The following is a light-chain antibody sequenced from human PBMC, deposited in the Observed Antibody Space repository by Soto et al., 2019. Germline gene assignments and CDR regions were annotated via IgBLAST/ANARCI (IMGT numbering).Light chain of an antibody. J-gene: IGLJ1*01. CDR1: SSNIGAGYD. V-gene: IGLV1-40*01. CDR2: GNS. CDR3: QSYDSSLSGSGV. Sequence: QSVLTQPPSVSGAPGQTVTISCTGSSSNIGAGYDVHWYQQLPGTAPKLLIYGNSNRPSGVPDRFSGSKSGTSASLAITGLQAEDEADYYCQSYDSSLSGSGVFGTGTKLTVL.